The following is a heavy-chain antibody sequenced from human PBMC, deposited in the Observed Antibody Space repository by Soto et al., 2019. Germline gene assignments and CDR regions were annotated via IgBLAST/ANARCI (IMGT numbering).Heavy chain of an antibody. CDR3: AKKVNSGPGSQYFDY. V-gene: IGHV3-23*01. Sequence: GSLRLSCAAAGFTFSSYSMSWVRQAPGKGLEWVSGFRTSGDGGTTYYADSVKGRFTISRDNSKNMLFLQMNSLRAEDTAIYYCAKKVNSGPGSQYFDYWGQGTLVTVSS. CDR1: GFTFSSYS. CDR2: FRTSGDGGTT. J-gene: IGHJ4*02. D-gene: IGHD3-10*01.